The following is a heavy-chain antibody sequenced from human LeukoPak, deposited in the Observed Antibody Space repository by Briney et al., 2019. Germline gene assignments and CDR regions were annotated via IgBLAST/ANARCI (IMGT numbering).Heavy chain of an antibody. Sequence: PSETLSLTCTVSGYSISSGYYWGWIRQPPGKGLEWIGSIYHSGSTYYNPSLKSRVTISVDTSKNQFSLKLSSVTAADTAVYYCARVGVRGSYWTSWFDPWGQGTLATVSS. CDR2: IYHSGST. CDR3: ARVGVRGSYWTSWFDP. V-gene: IGHV4-38-2*02. D-gene: IGHD1-26*01. CDR1: GYSISSGYY. J-gene: IGHJ5*02.